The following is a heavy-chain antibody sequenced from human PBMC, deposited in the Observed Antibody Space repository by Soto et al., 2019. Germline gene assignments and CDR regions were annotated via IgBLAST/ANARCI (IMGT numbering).Heavy chain of an antibody. Sequence: SVKVSCKASGGTFSSYAISWVRQAPGQGLEWMGGIIPIFGTANYAQKFQGRVTITADESTSAAYMELSSLRSEDTAVYYCANYGSAPAEYFQHWGQGTLVTVSS. D-gene: IGHD3-10*01. CDR1: GGTFSSYA. J-gene: IGHJ1*01. V-gene: IGHV1-69*13. CDR2: IIPIFGTA. CDR3: ANYGSAPAEYFQH.